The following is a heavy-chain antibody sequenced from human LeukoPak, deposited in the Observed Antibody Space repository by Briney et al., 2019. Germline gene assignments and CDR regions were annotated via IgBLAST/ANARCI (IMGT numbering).Heavy chain of an antibody. CDR1: GYSISSGYY. D-gene: IGHD3-22*01. J-gene: IGHJ4*02. CDR3: ARSGDYIKEGFDY. CDR2: IDRSGNR. V-gene: IGHV4-38-2*01. Sequence: SETLSLTCAVSGYSISSGYYWGWIRQSPGKGLEWIGSIDRSGNRYYNPSLKSRVTLSVDPSENQFSLQLSSVTAADRALYYCARSGDYIKEGFDYWGQGTLVTVSS.